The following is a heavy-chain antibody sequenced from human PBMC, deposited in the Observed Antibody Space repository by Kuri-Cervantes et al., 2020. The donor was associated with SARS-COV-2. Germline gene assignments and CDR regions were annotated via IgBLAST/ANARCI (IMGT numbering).Heavy chain of an antibody. CDR1: GGSLSRYY. CDR2: IYNRGST. CDR3: ARSDFWSNGIYYYYSGMDV. J-gene: IGHJ6*02. V-gene: IGHV4-59*01. Sequence: SETLSLTCTVSGGSLSRYYWSWLRQPPGKVLEWIGYIYNRGSTNYNPSLKSRVTISVDTSNNQSSLKLSSVNAAVTAGYYCARSDFWSNGIYYYYSGMDVWGQGTTVTVSS. D-gene: IGHD3-3*01.